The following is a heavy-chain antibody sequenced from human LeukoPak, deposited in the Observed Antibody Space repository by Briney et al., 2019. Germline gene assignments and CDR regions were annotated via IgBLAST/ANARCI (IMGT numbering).Heavy chain of an antibody. V-gene: IGHV3-7*01. Sequence: GGSLRLSCAASGFTFRNYWMSWVRQAPGKGLEWVANTNQDGSGKYYVDSVKGRFTISRDNAKNSLYLQMNSLRAEDTAVYYCARELVVGPAEYFQDWGQGTLVTVSS. CDR1: GFTFRNYW. D-gene: IGHD2-8*02. CDR2: TNQDGSGK. J-gene: IGHJ1*01. CDR3: ARELVVGPAEYFQD.